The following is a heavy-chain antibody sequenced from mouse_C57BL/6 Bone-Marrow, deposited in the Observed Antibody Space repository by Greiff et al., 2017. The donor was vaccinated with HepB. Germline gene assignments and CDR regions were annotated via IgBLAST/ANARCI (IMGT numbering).Heavy chain of an antibody. CDR1: GYAFSSSW. J-gene: IGHJ3*01. Sequence: QVQLQQSGPELVKPGASVKISCKASGYAFSSSWMNWVKQRPGKGLEWIGRIYPGDGDTNYNGKFKGKATLTADKSSSTAYMQLSSLTSEDSAVYFCAREEITTVVATPAWFAYWGQGTLVTVSA. D-gene: IGHD1-1*01. V-gene: IGHV1-82*01. CDR3: AREEITTVVATPAWFAY. CDR2: IYPGDGDT.